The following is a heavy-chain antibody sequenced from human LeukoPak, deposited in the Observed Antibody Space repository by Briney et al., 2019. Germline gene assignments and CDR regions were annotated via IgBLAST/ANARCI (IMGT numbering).Heavy chain of an antibody. V-gene: IGHV4-59*01. CDR1: GGSISSYY. CDR2: IYYSGST. D-gene: IGHD3-10*01. Sequence: SETLSLTCTVSGGSISSYYWSWIRQPPGKGLEWIGYIYYSGSTNYNPSLKSRVTISVDTSKNQFSLKPSSVTAADTAVYYCARGTPYYYGPVNYFDYWGQGTLVTVSS. CDR3: ARGTPYYYGPVNYFDY. J-gene: IGHJ4*02.